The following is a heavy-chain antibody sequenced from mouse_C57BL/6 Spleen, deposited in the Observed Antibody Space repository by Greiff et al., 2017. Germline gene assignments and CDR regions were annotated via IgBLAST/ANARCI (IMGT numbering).Heavy chain of an antibody. Sequence: QVQLQQSGAELVKPGASVKMSCKASGYTFTSYWITWVKQRPGQGLEWIGDIYPGSGSTNYNEKFKSKATLTVDTSSSTAYMQLSSLTSEDSAVYYCARGGGQLRLHYYAMDYWGQGTSVTVSS. J-gene: IGHJ4*01. CDR3: ARGGGQLRLHYYAMDY. CDR2: IYPGSGST. V-gene: IGHV1-55*01. CDR1: GYTFTSYW. D-gene: IGHD3-2*02.